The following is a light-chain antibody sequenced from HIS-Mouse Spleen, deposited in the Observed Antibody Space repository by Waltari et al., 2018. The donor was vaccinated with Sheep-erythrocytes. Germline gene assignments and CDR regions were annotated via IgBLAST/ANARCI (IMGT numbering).Light chain of an antibody. V-gene: IGLV2-11*01. Sequence: QSALTQPRSVSGSPGQSVTISCPGTRSDVGGYNYVSCYQQHPGKAPKLMIYDVSKRPSGVPDRCSGSKSGNTASLTISGLQAEDEADYYCCSYAGSYNHVFATGTKVTVL. CDR2: DVS. CDR1: RSDVGGYNY. CDR3: CSYAGSYNHV. J-gene: IGLJ1*01.